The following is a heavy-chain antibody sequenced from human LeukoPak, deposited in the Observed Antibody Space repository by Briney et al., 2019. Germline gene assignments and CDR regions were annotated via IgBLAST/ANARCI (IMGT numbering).Heavy chain of an antibody. CDR3: ARFLKGVDTAITTYFDY. J-gene: IGHJ4*02. CDR2: TYYRSKWYN. D-gene: IGHD5-18*01. V-gene: IGHV6-1*01. CDR1: GDSVSSNSAA. Sequence: SQTLSLTCAISGDSVSSNSAAWNWIRQSPSRGLEWLGRTYYRSKWYNDYAESVKSRISINPDTSKNQFSLQLNSVTPEDTAVYYCARFLKGVDTAITTYFDYWGQGTLVTVSS.